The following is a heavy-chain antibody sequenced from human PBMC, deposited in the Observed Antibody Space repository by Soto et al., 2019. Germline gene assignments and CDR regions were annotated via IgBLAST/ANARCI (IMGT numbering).Heavy chain of an antibody. D-gene: IGHD2-15*01. V-gene: IGHV3-73*02. CDR3: TPLSEGYSNY. CDR2: IRSKTFRYAT. Sequence: EVQLVESGGGLVQPGGSLKLSCAASGFSFSGSAMHWVRQASGKGLEWVGRIRSKTFRYATEYRASLNGRFTISRDDSKNTTYLQMNSLKTEDTAVYYCTPLSEGYSNYWGQGALVTVSS. CDR1: GFSFSGSA. J-gene: IGHJ4*02.